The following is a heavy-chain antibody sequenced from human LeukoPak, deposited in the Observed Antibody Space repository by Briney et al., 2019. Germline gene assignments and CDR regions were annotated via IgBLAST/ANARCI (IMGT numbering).Heavy chain of an antibody. CDR2: ISSSSSYI. V-gene: IGHV3-21*01. Sequence: GGSXXLXXAXXGFTFSSYXMNWVRQAPGKGXDWGSSISSSSSYIYYADSVKGGFTISRDNAKNSLYLQMNSLRAEDTAVYYCARVAVADFDYWGQGTLVTVSS. J-gene: IGHJ4*02. CDR1: GFTFSSYX. D-gene: IGHD6-19*01. CDR3: ARVAVADFDY.